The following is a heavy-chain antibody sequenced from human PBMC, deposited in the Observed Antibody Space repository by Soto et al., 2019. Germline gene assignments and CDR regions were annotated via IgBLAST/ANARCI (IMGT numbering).Heavy chain of an antibody. V-gene: IGHV3-33*01. CDR3: ARAGFGDYDAFDI. J-gene: IGHJ3*02. D-gene: IGHD4-17*01. CDR1: GFTFSSYG. CDR2: IWYDGSNK. Sequence: QVQLVESGGGVVQPGRSLRLSCAASGFTFSSYGMHWVRQAPGKGLEWVAVIWYDGSNKYYADSVKGRFTISRDNSKNTLYLQMNSLRAEDKAVYYCARAGFGDYDAFDIWGQGTMVTVSS.